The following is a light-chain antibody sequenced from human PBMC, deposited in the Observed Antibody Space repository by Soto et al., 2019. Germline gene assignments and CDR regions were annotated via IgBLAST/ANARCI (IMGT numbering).Light chain of an antibody. J-gene: IGLJ2*01. CDR3: SSYTSSSTLV. CDR1: SSDVGGYKY. V-gene: IGLV2-14*01. CDR2: EVS. Sequence: QSVLTQPASVSASPGQSITISCTGTSSDVGGYKYVSWYQQYPGKAPKLMMYEVSNRPSGISNRFSGSKSGNTASLTITGLRAEDEGYYYCSSYTSSSTLVFGGGTKLTVL.